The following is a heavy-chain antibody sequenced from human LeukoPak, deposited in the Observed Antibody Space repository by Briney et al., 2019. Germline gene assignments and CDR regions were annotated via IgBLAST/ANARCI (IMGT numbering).Heavy chain of an antibody. J-gene: IGHJ6*04. Sequence: SVKVSCKASGGTFSSYTINWVRQAPGQGLEWMGGIIPIFGSANYAQNFQGRVTITADKSTSTVYMELRSLRSEDTAVYYCARADYYGSGGMDVWGKGTTVTVSS. D-gene: IGHD3-10*01. CDR3: ARADYYGSGGMDV. CDR2: IIPIFGSA. CDR1: GGTFSSYT. V-gene: IGHV1-69*06.